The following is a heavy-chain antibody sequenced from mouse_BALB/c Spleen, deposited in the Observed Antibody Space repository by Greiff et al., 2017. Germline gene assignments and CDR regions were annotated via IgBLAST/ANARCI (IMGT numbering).Heavy chain of an antibody. CDR2: ISYSGST. CDR1: GYSITSDYA. CDR3: ARSVYYGSSYEGFAY. V-gene: IGHV3-2*02. D-gene: IGHD1-1*01. J-gene: IGHJ3*01. Sequence: EVKLMESGPGLVKPSQSLSLTCTVTGYSITSDYAWNWIRQFPGNKLEWMGYISYSGSTSYNPSLKSRISITRDTSKNQFFLQLNSVTTEDTATYYCARSVYYGSSYEGFAYWGQGTLVTVSA.